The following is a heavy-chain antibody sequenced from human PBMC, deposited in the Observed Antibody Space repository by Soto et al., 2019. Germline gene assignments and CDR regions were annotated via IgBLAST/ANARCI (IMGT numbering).Heavy chain of an antibody. CDR1: GFTWSSYS. CDR3: ARGWGNWLDP. D-gene: IGHD3-16*01. J-gene: IGHJ5*02. CDR2: INSYGSST. Sequence: PLGSRIHCCAASGFTWSSYSMHWVRQAPGKGLVWVSRINSYGSSTSYADSVKGRFTISRDNAKKTLYLQMNSLRAEDKAVYYCARGWGNWLDPWGQGTMVPISS. V-gene: IGHV3-74*01.